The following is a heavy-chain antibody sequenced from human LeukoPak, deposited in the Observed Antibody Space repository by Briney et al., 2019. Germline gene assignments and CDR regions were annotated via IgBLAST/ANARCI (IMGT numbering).Heavy chain of an antibody. Sequence: ASVKVSCKASGGTFSSYAISWVRQAPGQGLEWMGGIIPIFGTANYAQKFQGRVTITADESTSTAYMELSSLRSEDTAVYYCARMGHSGSPFDYWGQGTLVTVSS. D-gene: IGHD1-26*01. CDR1: GGTFSSYA. J-gene: IGHJ4*02. CDR2: IIPIFGTA. V-gene: IGHV1-69*13. CDR3: ARMGHSGSPFDY.